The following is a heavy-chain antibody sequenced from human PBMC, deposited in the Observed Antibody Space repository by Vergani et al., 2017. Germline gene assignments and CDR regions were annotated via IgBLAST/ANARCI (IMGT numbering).Heavy chain of an antibody. D-gene: IGHD1-26*01. V-gene: IGHV5-51*01. CDR3: ARGALKEFAEVRLDP. J-gene: IGHJ5*02. Sequence: EVQLVQSGAEVKKPGESLQISCKGSGYSFSDYWIGWVRQMPGKGLEWVAIIYPADSERSYSPSFQGQVTISVDKSISTAYLQWSRLNASDTAIYFCARGALKEFAEVRLDPWGQGTLVTVSS. CDR1: GYSFSDYW. CDR2: IYPADSER.